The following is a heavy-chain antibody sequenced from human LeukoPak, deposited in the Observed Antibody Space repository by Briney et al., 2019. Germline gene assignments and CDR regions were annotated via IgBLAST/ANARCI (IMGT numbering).Heavy chain of an antibody. Sequence: GGSLRLSCAASGFTVSSNYMSWVRQAPGKGLEWVSVIYSGGSTYYADSVKGRFTISRDNSKNTLYLQMNSLRAEDTAVYYCARDLHGSGSFYYYYYYGMDVWGQGTTVTVSS. V-gene: IGHV3-66*01. CDR2: IYSGGST. J-gene: IGHJ6*02. CDR3: ARDLHGSGSFYYYYYYGMDV. D-gene: IGHD3-10*01. CDR1: GFTVSSNY.